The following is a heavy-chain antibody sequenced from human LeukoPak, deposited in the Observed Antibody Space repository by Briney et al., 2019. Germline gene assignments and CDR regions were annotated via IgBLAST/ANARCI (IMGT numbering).Heavy chain of an antibody. D-gene: IGHD3-10*01. CDR2: IDSSGSGT. V-gene: IGHV3-48*03. CDR3: ARSIGSNYYGSGSFDY. Sequence: GGSLRLSCASSGFAFSYYEMNWVRQAPGQGLEWVSYIDSSGSGTYYADSVKGRFTISRDNAKDSPYLQMDSLRAGDTAVYYCARSIGSNYYGSGSFDYWGRGALVTVSS. J-gene: IGHJ4*02. CDR1: GFAFSYYE.